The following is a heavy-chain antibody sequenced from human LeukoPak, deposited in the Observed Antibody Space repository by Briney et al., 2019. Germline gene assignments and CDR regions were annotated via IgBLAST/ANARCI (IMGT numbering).Heavy chain of an antibody. Sequence: GGSLRLSCAASGFTFGSYSMHWVRQAPGKGPEFVSVIGGDGLTTFYADSVKDRFTISRDNSKSTLYLEMGSLRVEDMAVYYCAREGGGSGLWYYDLWGRGTLVTVSS. CDR2: IGGDGLTT. CDR1: GFTFGSYS. D-gene: IGHD1-26*01. J-gene: IGHJ2*01. CDR3: AREGGGSGLWYYDL. V-gene: IGHV3-64*02.